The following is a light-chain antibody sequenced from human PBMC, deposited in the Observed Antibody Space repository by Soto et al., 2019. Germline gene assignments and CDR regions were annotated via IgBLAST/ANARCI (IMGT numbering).Light chain of an antibody. CDR1: QTITSNY. CDR3: QQYGGSPRT. J-gene: IGKJ1*01. CDR2: GAS. V-gene: IGKV3-20*01. Sequence: ETVLTQSPGTLSLSPGERAILSCRASQTITSNYLAWYQQRPGQAPRPLIYGASSRATGIPDRFSGSGSGTDFTLTISRREPEDFAVYYCQQYGGSPRTFGQGTKVDIK.